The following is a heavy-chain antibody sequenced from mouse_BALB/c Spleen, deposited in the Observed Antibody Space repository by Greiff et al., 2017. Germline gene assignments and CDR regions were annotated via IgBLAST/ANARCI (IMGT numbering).Heavy chain of an antibody. CDR2: IWGDGST. V-gene: IGHV2-6-7*01. D-gene: IGHD2-14*01. Sequence: VQVVESGPGLVAPSQSLSITCTVSGFSLTGYGVNWVRQPPGKGLEWLGMIWGDGSTDYNSALKSRLSISKDNSKSQVFLKMNSLQTDDTARYYCARRGYCGPFDYWGQGTTLTVSS. CDR1: GFSLTGYG. J-gene: IGHJ2*01. CDR3: ARRGYCGPFDY.